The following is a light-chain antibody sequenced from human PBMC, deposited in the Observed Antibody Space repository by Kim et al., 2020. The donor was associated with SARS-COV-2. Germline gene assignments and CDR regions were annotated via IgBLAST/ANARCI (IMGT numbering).Light chain of an antibody. CDR3: QAWDSGTAG. Sequence: SYELTQPPSVSVSPGQTASITCSGDKLGDKYACWYQQKPGQSPVLVIYQNNNRPSGIPERFSGSNSGNTATLTISGTQAMDEADYYYQAWDSGTAGFGGGTQLTVL. CDR1: KLGDKY. J-gene: IGLJ2*01. V-gene: IGLV3-1*01. CDR2: QNN.